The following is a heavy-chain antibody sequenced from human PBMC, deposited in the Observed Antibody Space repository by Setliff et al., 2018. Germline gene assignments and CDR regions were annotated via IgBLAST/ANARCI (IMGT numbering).Heavy chain of an antibody. CDR3: ARDRVVVLAGRRGFYFDY. V-gene: IGHV4-4*07. J-gene: IGHJ4*02. CDR2: LYTSGDT. CDR1: GGSFSGYY. Sequence: SETLSLTCAVYGGSFSGYYWSWIRQPPGKGLEWIGRLYTSGDTNYNPSLKSRVSMSLDTSKNQFSLKLSSMTAADTAVYYCARDRVVVLAGRRGFYFDYWGQGTLVTVSS. D-gene: IGHD2-15*01.